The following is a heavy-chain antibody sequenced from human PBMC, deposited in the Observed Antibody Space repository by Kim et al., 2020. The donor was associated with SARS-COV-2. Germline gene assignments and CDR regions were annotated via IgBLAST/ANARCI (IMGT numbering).Heavy chain of an antibody. CDR2: IYYSGST. CDR1: DGSVSSGSYY. V-gene: IGHV4-61*01. Sequence: SETLFLTCTVSDGSVSSGSYYWNWIRQPPGNGLEWIGCIYYSGSTNYNPSLKSRVTISVDTSKNQFSLKLSSVTAADTAVYFCARDSSRYDAFDIWGQGTMVTVSS. J-gene: IGHJ3*02. CDR3: ARDSSRYDAFDI. D-gene: IGHD6-13*01.